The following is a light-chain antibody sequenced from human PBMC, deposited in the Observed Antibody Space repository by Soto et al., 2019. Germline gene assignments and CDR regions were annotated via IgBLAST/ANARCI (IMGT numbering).Light chain of an antibody. J-gene: IGKJ1*01. Sequence: EIVLTQSPGTLSVSPGERATLSCRASQSVSSKLAWYQQKPGQAPRLLFYGASTGATGIPARFSGSVSETEFTLSISSLQSVDFAVYYCQQYNNWPGTFGQGTKVEIK. CDR1: QSVSSK. CDR3: QQYNNWPGT. V-gene: IGKV3-15*01. CDR2: GAS.